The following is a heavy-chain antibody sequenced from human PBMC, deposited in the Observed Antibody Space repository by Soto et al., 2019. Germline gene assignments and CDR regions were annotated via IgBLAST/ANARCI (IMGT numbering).Heavy chain of an antibody. D-gene: IGHD3-9*01. J-gene: IGHJ5*02. CDR2: INPNSGGT. CDR1: GYTFTGYY. Sequence: GASVKVSCKASGYTFTGYYMHWVRQAPGQGLEWMGWINPNSGGTNYAQKFQGRVTMTRDTSISTAYMELSRLRSDDTAVYYCARDPMYYDILTGYYTPRNWFDPWGQGTLVTVSS. V-gene: IGHV1-2*02. CDR3: ARDPMYYDILTGYYTPRNWFDP.